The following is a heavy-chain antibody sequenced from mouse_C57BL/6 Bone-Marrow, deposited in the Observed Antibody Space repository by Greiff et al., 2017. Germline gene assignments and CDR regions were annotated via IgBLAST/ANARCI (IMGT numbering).Heavy chain of an antibody. CDR2: IYPRDGST. CDR3: ARGYGSSSVAY. J-gene: IGHJ3*01. V-gene: IGHV1-85*01. D-gene: IGHD1-1*01. Sequence: QVQLQQSGPELVKPGASVKLSCKASGYTFTSYDINWVKQRPGQGLEWIGWIYPRDGSTKYNEKFKGKATLTVDTSSSTAYMELHSLTSEDSAVYFWARGYGSSSVAYWGQGTLVTVSA. CDR1: GYTFTSYD.